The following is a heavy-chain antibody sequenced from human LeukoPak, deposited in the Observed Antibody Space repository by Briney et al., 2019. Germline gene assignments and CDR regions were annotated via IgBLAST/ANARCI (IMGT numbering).Heavy chain of an antibody. CDR3: VSSVTGPPSPFDS. CDR2: ISYDGSNK. Sequence: QPGRSLRLSCAASGFTFSSYAMHWVRQAPGKGLEWVAVISYDGSNKYYADSVKGRFTISRDNSKNTLYLQMNSLRAEDTAVYYCVSSVTGPPSPFDSWGQGTLVTVSS. D-gene: IGHD1-20*01. CDR1: GFTFSSYA. V-gene: IGHV3-30-3*01. J-gene: IGHJ4*02.